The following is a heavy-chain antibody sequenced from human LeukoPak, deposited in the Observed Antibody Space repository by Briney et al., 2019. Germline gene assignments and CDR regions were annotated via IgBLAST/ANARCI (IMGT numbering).Heavy chain of an antibody. CDR3: AREGRFTMVHDAFDI. V-gene: IGHV3-74*01. CDR1: GFTFSSYA. CDR2: INNDVNMT. D-gene: IGHD3-10*01. J-gene: IGHJ3*02. Sequence: GGSLRLSCAASGFTFSSYAMSWVRQAPGKGLVWVSRINNDVNMTAYADSVEGRFTISRDNAKNTLYLQMNSLRAEDTAVYYCAREGRFTMVHDAFDIWGQGIMVTVSS.